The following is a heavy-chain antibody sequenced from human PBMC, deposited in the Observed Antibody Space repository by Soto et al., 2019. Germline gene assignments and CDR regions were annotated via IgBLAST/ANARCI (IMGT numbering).Heavy chain of an antibody. CDR1: GFTVSSNY. J-gene: IGHJ4*02. CDR3: ASGPTEWLVLDY. V-gene: IGHV3-53*01. D-gene: IGHD6-19*01. CDR2: IYSGGST. Sequence: GGSLILSCAASGFTVSSNYMSWVRQAPGKGLEWVSVIYSGGSTYYADSVKGRFTISRDNSKNTLYLQMNSLRAEDTAVYYCASGPTEWLVLDYWGQGTLVTVSS.